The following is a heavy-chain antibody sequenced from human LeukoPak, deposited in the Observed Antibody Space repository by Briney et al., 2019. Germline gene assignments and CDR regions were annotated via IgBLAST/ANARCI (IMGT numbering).Heavy chain of an antibody. CDR1: GGSISSSSYY. V-gene: IGHV4-39*07. D-gene: IGHD3-22*01. CDR2: IYYSGST. CDR3: ATTPDGSGYYPFDY. J-gene: IGHJ4*02. Sequence: PSETLSLTCTVSGGSISSSSYYWGWIRQPPGKGLEWIGSIYYSGSTYYNPSLKSRVTISVDTSKNQFSLKLSSVTAADTAVYYCATTPDGSGYYPFDYWGQGTLVTVSS.